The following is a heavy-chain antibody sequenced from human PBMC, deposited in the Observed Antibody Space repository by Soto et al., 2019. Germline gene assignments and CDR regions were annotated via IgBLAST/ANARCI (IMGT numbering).Heavy chain of an antibody. CDR1: DGYIIGGYYY. CDR3: ARAWDF. V-gene: IGHV4-30-4*01. J-gene: IGHJ1*01. D-gene: IGHD1-26*01. Sequence: TQSLPCSVSDGYIIGGYYYWSWIRQPPGKGLEWIGHISYSGSPYYHPSLRSRLSISVDTSKNQFSLKVKSVTAADTAVYYCARAWDFWGQGTLVT. CDR2: ISYSGSP.